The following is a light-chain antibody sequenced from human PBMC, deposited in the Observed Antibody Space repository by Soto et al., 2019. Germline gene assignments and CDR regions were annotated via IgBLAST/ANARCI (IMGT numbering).Light chain of an antibody. Sequence: DIQLTQSPSFLSASVGDSVTIACRASQDISNYLAWYLQKPGKAPEFLLYATSTFQSGVPSRFSGSGSGTEFTLTISSLQPEDFATYYCQQVNSYPLTFGGGTKVEIK. CDR3: QQVNSYPLT. V-gene: IGKV1-9*01. CDR1: QDISNY. J-gene: IGKJ4*01. CDR2: ATS.